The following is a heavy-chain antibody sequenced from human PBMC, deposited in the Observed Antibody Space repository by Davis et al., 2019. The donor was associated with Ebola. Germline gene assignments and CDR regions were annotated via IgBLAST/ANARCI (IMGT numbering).Heavy chain of an antibody. V-gene: IGHV4-59*01. D-gene: IGHD5-18*01. Sequence: MPGGSLRLSCNVSGGSFRRNYWSWIRQPPGKGLEWIGYIYHSVSANYNPSLKSRVTISVDTSKNQFSLKLSSVTAADTAVYYCASRQLWAKDDAFDIWGQGTMVTVS. CDR3: ASRQLWAKDDAFDI. J-gene: IGHJ3*02. CDR2: IYHSVSA. CDR1: GGSFRRNY.